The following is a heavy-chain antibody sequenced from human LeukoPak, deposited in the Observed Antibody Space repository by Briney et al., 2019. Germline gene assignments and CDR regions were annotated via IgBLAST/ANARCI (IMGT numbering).Heavy chain of an antibody. V-gene: IGHV1-24*01. D-gene: IGHD5-18*01. Sequence: ASVKVSCKVSGYTLTELSMHWVRQAPGKGLEWMGDFDPEDGETIYAQKFQGRVTMTEDTSTDTAYMELSSLRSEDTAVYYCATDLNVDTAMVYYWGQGTLVTVSS. CDR3: ATDLNVDTAMVYY. CDR1: GYTLTELS. CDR2: FDPEDGET. J-gene: IGHJ4*02.